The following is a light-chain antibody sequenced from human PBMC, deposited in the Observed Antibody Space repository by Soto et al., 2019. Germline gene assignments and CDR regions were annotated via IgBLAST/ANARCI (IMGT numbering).Light chain of an antibody. CDR1: NSNIGAGYD. Sequence: QSVLTQPPSVSGAPGQRVTISCTGSNSNIGAGYDVHWYQQLPRTAPKLLIYGNSNRPSGVPDRFSGSKSGTSVSLAITGLQAEDEADYYCQSYDSSLSFYVFGTGTKLTVL. V-gene: IGLV1-40*01. CDR3: QSYDSSLSFYV. J-gene: IGLJ1*01. CDR2: GNS.